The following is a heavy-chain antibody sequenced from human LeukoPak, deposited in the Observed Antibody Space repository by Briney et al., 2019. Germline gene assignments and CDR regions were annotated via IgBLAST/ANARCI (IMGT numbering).Heavy chain of an antibody. J-gene: IGHJ4*02. D-gene: IGHD3-10*01. CDR3: PRDGIDFSGGWYYFDY. CDR1: GGSFSSYY. CDR2: IYYSGST. V-gene: IGHV4-39*07. Sequence: SETLSLTCAVYGGSFSSYYWGWIRQPPGKGLEWIGSIYYSGSTYYNPSLKSRVTISVDTSKNQFSLKLSSVTAADTAVYYCPRDGIDFSGGWYYFDYWGQGTLVTVSS.